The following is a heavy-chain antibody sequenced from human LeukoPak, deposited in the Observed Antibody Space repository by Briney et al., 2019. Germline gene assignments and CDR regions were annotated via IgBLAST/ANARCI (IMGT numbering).Heavy chain of an antibody. D-gene: IGHD3-10*01. V-gene: IGHV4-4*07. CDR3: ARDSGTTGEVKFDP. CDR2: ISGSGST. Sequence: SETLSLTCTVSGGSFSSYYWTWIRQPPGKGLEWIGRISGSGSTTYNPSLKSRLSISIDTSKNQFSLKLMSVTAADTAVYYCARDSGTTGEVKFDPWGQGTLVTVSS. J-gene: IGHJ5*02. CDR1: GGSFSSYY.